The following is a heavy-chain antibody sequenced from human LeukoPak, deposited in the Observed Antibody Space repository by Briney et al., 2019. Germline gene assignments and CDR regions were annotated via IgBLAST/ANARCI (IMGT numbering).Heavy chain of an antibody. CDR2: ISYDGSNK. CDR1: GFTFSSYA. J-gene: IGHJ6*04. CDR3: ARVDVDIVATMGNYYYYGMDV. D-gene: IGHD5-12*01. Sequence: GGSLRLSCAASGFTFSSYAMHWVRQAPGKGLEGVGVISYDGSNKYYADSVKGRFTISRDNSKNTLYLQMNSLRAEDTAVYYCARVDVDIVATMGNYYYYGMDVWGKGTTVTVSS. V-gene: IGHV3-30*04.